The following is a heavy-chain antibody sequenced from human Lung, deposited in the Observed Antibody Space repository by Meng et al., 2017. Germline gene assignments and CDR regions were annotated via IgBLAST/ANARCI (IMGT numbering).Heavy chain of an antibody. CDR2: INHSGST. D-gene: IGHD4-11*01. V-gene: IGHV4-34*01. J-gene: IGHJ4*02. CDR3: ARGPTTMAHDFDY. CDR1: GGSFSDYY. Sequence: QVQLTQGGAGLFKPSETLSLTCVVSGGSFSDYYWSWIRQSPGKGLEWIGEINHSGSTNYNPSLESRATISVDTSQNNLSLKLSSVTAADSAVYYCARGPTTMAHDFDYWGQGTLVTVSS.